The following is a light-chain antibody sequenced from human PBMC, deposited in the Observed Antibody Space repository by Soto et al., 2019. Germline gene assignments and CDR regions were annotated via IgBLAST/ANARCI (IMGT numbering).Light chain of an antibody. CDR2: GAS. CDR3: QQYGSSRET. CDR1: QSVSSSY. J-gene: IGKJ1*01. Sequence: EIVLTQSPGTLSLSPGERATLSCRASQSVSSSYLAWYQQKPGQAPRLLIYGASSRATGIPDRFRGSGSGTDFTLTISRLEPEDFAVYYCQQYGSSRETFGQGTKVDIK. V-gene: IGKV3-20*01.